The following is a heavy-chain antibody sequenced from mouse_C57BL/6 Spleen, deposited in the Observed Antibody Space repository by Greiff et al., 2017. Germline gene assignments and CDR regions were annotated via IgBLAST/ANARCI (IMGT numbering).Heavy chain of an antibody. CDR3: AGHDAYYYDVGAMDY. D-gene: IGHD2-4*01. J-gene: IGHJ4*01. CDR1: GFTFSSYG. Sequence: DVHLVESGGDLVKPGGSLKLSCAASGFTFSSYGMSWVRQTPDKRLEWVATISSGGSYTYYPDSVKGRFTLSSNNAKNTLYLQMSSLKSEDTAMYYCAGHDAYYYDVGAMDYWGQGTSVTVSS. V-gene: IGHV5-6*01. CDR2: ISSGGSYT.